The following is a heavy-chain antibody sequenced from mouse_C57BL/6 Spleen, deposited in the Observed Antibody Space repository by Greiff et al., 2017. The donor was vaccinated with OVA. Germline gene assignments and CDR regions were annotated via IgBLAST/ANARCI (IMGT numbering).Heavy chain of an antibody. V-gene: IGHV1-69*01. CDR1: GYTFTSYW. CDR3: ARSEDYYGSSSYWYFDV. CDR2: IDPSDSYT. D-gene: IGHD1-1*01. J-gene: IGHJ1*03. Sequence: QVQLQQPGAELVMPGASVKLSCKASGYTFTSYWMHWVKQRPGQGLEWIGEIDPSDSYTNYNQKFKGKSTLTVDKYSSTAYMQLSSLTSEDSAVYYCARSEDYYGSSSYWYFDVWGTGTTVTVSS.